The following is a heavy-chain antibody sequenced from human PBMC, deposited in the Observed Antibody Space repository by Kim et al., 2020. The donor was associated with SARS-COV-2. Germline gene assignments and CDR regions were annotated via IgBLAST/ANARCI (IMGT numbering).Heavy chain of an antibody. V-gene: IGHV3-21*01. CDR1: GFIFTSYN. CDR3: AREVDGSGSYSFYDYYGMDF. J-gene: IGHJ6*02. D-gene: IGHD3-10*01. Sequence: GGSLRLSCAASGFIFTSYNMIWVRQAPGKGLEWVSSISSTRNYISYVDSVKGRFTISRDNTKSSLYLQMNSLRDEDTAVYYCAREVDGSGSYSFYDYYGMDFWGQGTTVTVSS. CDR2: ISSTRNYI.